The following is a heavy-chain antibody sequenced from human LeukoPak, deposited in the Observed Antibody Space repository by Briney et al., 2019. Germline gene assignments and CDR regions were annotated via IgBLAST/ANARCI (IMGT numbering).Heavy chain of an antibody. D-gene: IGHD3-22*01. V-gene: IGHV1-2*02. Sequence: ASVKVSCKASGYTFTGYYMHWVRQAPGQGLEWMGWINPNSGGTNYAQKFQGRVTMTRDTSISTAYMALSRLRSDDTAVYYCARVPYYDSSGYYLLFDYWGQGTLVTVSS. CDR3: ARVPYYDSSGYYLLFDY. CDR2: INPNSGGT. CDR1: GYTFTGYY. J-gene: IGHJ4*02.